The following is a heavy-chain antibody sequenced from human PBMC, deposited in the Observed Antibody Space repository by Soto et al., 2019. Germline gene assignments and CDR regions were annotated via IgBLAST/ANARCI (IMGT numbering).Heavy chain of an antibody. Sequence: TSETLSLTCVVSGGSLSDYFWSWIRQPPGMALEWIGEINHLGSINYNPSLKSRVTMSMDTSKNQFSLTLNSVTAADTATYYCARGGISHWAYFYYMDVWDRGTTVTVSS. CDR2: INHLGSI. V-gene: IGHV4-34*01. CDR3: ARGGISHWAYFYYMDV. D-gene: IGHD2-21*01. J-gene: IGHJ6*03. CDR1: GGSLSDYF.